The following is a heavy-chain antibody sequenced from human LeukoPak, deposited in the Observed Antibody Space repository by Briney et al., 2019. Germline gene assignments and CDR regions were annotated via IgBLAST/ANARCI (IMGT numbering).Heavy chain of an antibody. CDR2: ISSDGSNK. V-gene: IGHV3-30*04. CDR1: GFTFSSYA. J-gene: IGHJ4*02. CDR3: VKDLTTVTTQGDY. Sequence: GGSLRLSCATSGFTFSSYAMHWVRQAPGKGLEWVAVISSDGSNKYYADSVKGRFTISRDNSKNTLYLQMNSLRADDTALYYCVKDLTTVTTQGDYWGQGTLVTVSS. D-gene: IGHD4-17*01.